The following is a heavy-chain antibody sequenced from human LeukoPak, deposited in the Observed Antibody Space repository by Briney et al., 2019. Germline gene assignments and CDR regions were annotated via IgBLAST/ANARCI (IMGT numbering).Heavy chain of an antibody. D-gene: IGHD3-3*01. CDR1: GGSISSSFYY. CDR2: IYYSGST. Sequence: PSETLSLTCTVSGGSISSSFYYWGWIRQPPGKGLEWIGCIYYSGSTYYNPSLKSRVTISVDTSKNQFSLKLSSVTAADTAVYYCARDTYDFWSGYVYGMDVWGQGTTVTVSS. CDR3: ARDTYDFWSGYVYGMDV. V-gene: IGHV4-39*02. J-gene: IGHJ6*02.